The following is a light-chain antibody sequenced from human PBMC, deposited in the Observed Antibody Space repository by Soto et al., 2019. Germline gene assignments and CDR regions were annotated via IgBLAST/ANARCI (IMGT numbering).Light chain of an antibody. V-gene: IGKV1-6*01. CDR1: QGIRND. CDR2: AAS. J-gene: IGKJ2*01. CDR3: LQDYNYPPYT. Sequence: AIQMTHSPSSLSASVGDRVTITCRASQGIRNDLGWYQQKPGKAPKLLIYAASSLQSGVPSRFSGSGSGTDFTLTISSLQPEDFATYYCLQDYNYPPYTFGQGTKLEIK.